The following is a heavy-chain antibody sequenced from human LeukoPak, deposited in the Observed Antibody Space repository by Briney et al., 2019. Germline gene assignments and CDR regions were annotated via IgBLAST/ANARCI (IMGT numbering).Heavy chain of an antibody. J-gene: IGHJ3*02. CDR2: INSDGSST. V-gene: IGHV3-74*01. D-gene: IGHD3-10*01. CDR1: GFTFSSYA. Sequence: GGSLRLSCAASGFTFSSYAMSWVRQAPGKGLVWVSRINSDGSSTSYADSVKGRFTISRDNAKNTLYLQMNSLRAEDTAVYHCARDRGGSAFDILGQGTMVTVSS. CDR3: ARDRGGSAFDI.